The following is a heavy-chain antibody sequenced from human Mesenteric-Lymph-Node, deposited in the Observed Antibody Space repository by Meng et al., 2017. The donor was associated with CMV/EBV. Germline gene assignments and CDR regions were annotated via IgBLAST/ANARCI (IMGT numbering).Heavy chain of an antibody. CDR2: ISYDGSNK. Sequence: RLSCAASGFTFSSYAMHWVRQAPGKGLEWVAVISYDGSNKYYADSVKGRFTISRDNSKNTLYLQMNSLRAEDTAVYYCARWVPFDYWGQGTLVTVSS. CDR3: ARWVPFDY. V-gene: IGHV3-30-3*01. J-gene: IGHJ4*02. CDR1: GFTFSSYA.